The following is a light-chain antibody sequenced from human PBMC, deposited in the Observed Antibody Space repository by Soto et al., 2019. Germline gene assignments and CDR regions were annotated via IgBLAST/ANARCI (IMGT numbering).Light chain of an antibody. CDR3: AVWDDSLNGHV. Sequence: QSALTQPPSASGTPGQTVTISCYGSSSNMGSNTVHWFQQFPGTAPKLLIYTNDQRPSGVPDRFSGSNSGTSASLAISGLQPEDEADYYCAVWDDSLNGHVFGAGTKVTVL. CDR2: TND. V-gene: IGLV1-44*01. J-gene: IGLJ1*01. CDR1: SSNMGSNT.